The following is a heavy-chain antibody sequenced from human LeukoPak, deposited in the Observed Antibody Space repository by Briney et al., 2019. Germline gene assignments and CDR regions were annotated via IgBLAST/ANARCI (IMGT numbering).Heavy chain of an antibody. D-gene: IGHD4-23*01. CDR1: GGSISSYY. J-gene: IGHJ6*03. CDR3: ARVGVTPPLYYYYMDV. Sequence: SETLSLTCTVSGGSISSYYWSWIRQPAGKGLEWIGRIYTSGSTNYNPSLKSRVTMSVVTSKNQFSLKLSSVTAADTAVYYCARVGVTPPLYYYYMDVWGKGTTVTVSS. V-gene: IGHV4-4*07. CDR2: IYTSGST.